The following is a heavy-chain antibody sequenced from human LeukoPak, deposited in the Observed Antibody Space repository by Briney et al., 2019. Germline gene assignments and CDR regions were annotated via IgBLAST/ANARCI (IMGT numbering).Heavy chain of an antibody. Sequence: ASVKVSCKASGYTFTGYYMHWVRQAPGQGLEWMGWINPDSGGTNYAQKFQGWVTMTRDTSISTAYMELSRLRSDDTAVYYCARDRRKQLVLDYWGQGTLVTVSS. J-gene: IGHJ4*02. CDR3: ARDRRKQLVLDY. V-gene: IGHV1-2*04. CDR2: INPDSGGT. CDR1: GYTFTGYY. D-gene: IGHD6-13*01.